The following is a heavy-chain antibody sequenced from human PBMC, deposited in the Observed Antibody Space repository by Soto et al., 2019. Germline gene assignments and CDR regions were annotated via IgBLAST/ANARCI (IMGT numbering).Heavy chain of an antibody. J-gene: IGHJ6*02. V-gene: IGHV4-31*03. CDR3: ARERRARGYGMYV. CDR1: GGSSSSGGYY. CDR2: TSCSGST. D-gene: IGHD1-26*01. Sequence: QVQLQEAGPGLVKPSQTLSLTRTVSGGSSSSGGYYWSWNRLHPGKCLEWSGYTSCSGSTYYNTSIRSRVTIAVDTSKSQFSLKLSSVTAADTAVYDCARERRARGYGMYVWGQRTTVTVS.